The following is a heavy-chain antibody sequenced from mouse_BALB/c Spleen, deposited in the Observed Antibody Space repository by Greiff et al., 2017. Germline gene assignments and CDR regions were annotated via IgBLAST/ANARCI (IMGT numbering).Heavy chain of an antibody. Sequence: QVQLQQSGPGLVQPSQSLSITCTVSGFSLTSYGVHWVRQSPGKGLEWLGVIWSGGSTDYNAAFISRLSISKDNSKSQVFFKMNSLQANDTAIYYCARNYELGGNFDYWGQGTTLTVPS. CDR2: IWSGGST. CDR1: GFSLTSYG. D-gene: IGHD2-3*01. CDR3: ARNYELGGNFDY. J-gene: IGHJ2*01. V-gene: IGHV2-2*02.